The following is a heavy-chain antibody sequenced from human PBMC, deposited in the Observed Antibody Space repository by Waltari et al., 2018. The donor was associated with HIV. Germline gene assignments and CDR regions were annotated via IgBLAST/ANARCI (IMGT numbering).Heavy chain of an antibody. CDR2: IYYSGST. CDR1: GGSISSSSYY. Sequence: QLQLQESGPGLVKPSETLSLTCTVSGGSISSSSYYWGWLRQHPGKGLEWIGNIYYSGSTYYNPSLKSRVTISVDTSKNQFSLKLSSVTAADTAVYYCARFHYYGSGSYYYYFDYWGQGTLVTVSS. CDR3: ARFHYYGSGSYYYYFDY. J-gene: IGHJ4*02. V-gene: IGHV4-39*01. D-gene: IGHD3-10*01.